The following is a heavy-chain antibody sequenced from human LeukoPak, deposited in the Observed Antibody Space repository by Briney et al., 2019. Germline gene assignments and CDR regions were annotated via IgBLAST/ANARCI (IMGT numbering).Heavy chain of an antibody. V-gene: IGHV1-8*01. CDR1: GYTFTSYD. CDR2: ANPNSGNT. D-gene: IGHD3-22*01. J-gene: IGHJ4*02. CDR3: ARVLYYYDSSGYYYFDY. Sequence: GASVKVSCKASGYTFTSYDINWVRQATGQGLEWMGWANPNSGNTGYAQKFQGRVTMTRDTSISTAYMELSSLRSEDTAVYYCARVLYYYDSSGYYYFDYWGQGTLVTVSS.